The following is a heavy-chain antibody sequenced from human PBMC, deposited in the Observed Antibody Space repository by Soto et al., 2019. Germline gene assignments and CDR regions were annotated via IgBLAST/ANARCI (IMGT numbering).Heavy chain of an antibody. CDR2: ISDPGTST. V-gene: IGHV3-23*01. D-gene: IGHD2-21*02. CDR1: GFTLGNYA. J-gene: IGHJ3*01. Sequence: PXGALCLSCSASGFTLGNYAMNWVRQAPGKGLEWISSISDPGTSTYYANSVKGRFSMSRDNSKNTLFLRMNRLRADDTAVYFCAKSLVTPSDAFDLWGRGTLVTVSS. CDR3: AKSLVTPSDAFDL.